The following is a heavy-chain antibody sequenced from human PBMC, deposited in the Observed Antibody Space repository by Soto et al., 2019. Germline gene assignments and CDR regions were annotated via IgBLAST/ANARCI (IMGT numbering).Heavy chain of an antibody. Sequence: SETLSLTCAVSGGSISSSNWWSWVRQPPGKGLEWIGEIYHSGSTNYNPSLKSRVTISVDKSKNQFSLQLSSVTAADTAVYYCARYSSGWEYYFDYWGQGTLVTVSS. V-gene: IGHV4-4*02. CDR1: GGSISSSNW. J-gene: IGHJ4*02. CDR3: ARYSSGWEYYFDY. D-gene: IGHD6-19*01. CDR2: IYHSGST.